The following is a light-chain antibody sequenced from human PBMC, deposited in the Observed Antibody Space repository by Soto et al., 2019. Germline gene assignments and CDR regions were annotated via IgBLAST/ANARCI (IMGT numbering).Light chain of an antibody. CDR3: CSYANSNTLL. Sequence: QSVLTQPASVSGSPGQSITISCTGTSSDVGSYDLVSWYQQHPGTAPKLIIYEVTKRPSGVSNRFSDSKSGNTASLTISGLQAEDDSDYYCCSYANSNTLLFGGGTKLTVL. V-gene: IGLV2-23*02. J-gene: IGLJ2*01. CDR1: SSDVGSYDL. CDR2: EVT.